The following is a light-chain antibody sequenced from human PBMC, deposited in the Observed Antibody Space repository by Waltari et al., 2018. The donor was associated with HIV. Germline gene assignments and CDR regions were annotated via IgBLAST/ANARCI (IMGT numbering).Light chain of an antibody. CDR1: SPNIGTNT. J-gene: IGLJ3*02. V-gene: IGLV1-44*01. CDR2: GNK. CDR3: AAWDDSMNGLWV. Sequence: QSVLTQPPSTSGTPGQRVTIPCSGTSPNIGTNTVNWYQHLPGTAPKLLIYGNKQRPSGVPDRFSGSKSGTSASLAISGLQSEDEADYYCAAWDDSMNGLWVFGGGTKLTVL.